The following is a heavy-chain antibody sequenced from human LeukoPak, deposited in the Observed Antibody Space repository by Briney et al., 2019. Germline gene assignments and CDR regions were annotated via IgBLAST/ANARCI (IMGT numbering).Heavy chain of an antibody. J-gene: IGHJ6*02. CDR3: ARGSYYYDSSGYYAPSYYYGMDV. Sequence: GGSLRLSCAASGLTFSSYSMNWVRQAPGKGLEWVSSISSSSYIYYADSVKGRFTISRDNAKNSLYLQMNSLRAEDTAVYYCARGSYYYDSSGYYAPSYYYGMDVWGQGTTVTVSS. CDR2: ISSSSYI. D-gene: IGHD3-22*01. CDR1: GLTFSSYS. V-gene: IGHV3-21*01.